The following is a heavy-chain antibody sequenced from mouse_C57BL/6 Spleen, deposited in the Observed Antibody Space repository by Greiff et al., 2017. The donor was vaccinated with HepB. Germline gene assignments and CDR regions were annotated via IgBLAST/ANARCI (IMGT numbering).Heavy chain of an antibody. CDR1: GYTFTSYW. J-gene: IGHJ1*03. D-gene: IGHD2-4*01. CDR2: IHPNSGST. CDR3: ARGSIYYDYDGYFDV. Sequence: VKLQQPGAELVKPGASVKLSCKASGYTFTSYWMHWVKQRPGQGLEWIGMIHPNSGSTNYNEKFKSKATLTVDKSSSTAYMQLSSLTSEDSAVYYCARGSIYYDYDGYFDVWGTGTTVTVSS. V-gene: IGHV1-64*01.